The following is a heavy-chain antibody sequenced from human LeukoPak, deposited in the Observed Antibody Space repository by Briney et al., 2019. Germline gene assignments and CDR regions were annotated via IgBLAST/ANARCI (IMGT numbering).Heavy chain of an antibody. CDR2: ISSNGGST. CDR1: GFTFSSYA. V-gene: IGHV3-64*01. Sequence: GGSLRLSCAASGFTFSSYAMHWVRQAPGKGLEYVSAISSNGGSTYYANSVKGRFTISRDNSKNTLYLQMGSLRAEDMAVYYCARNSAPLAAAGTSDYWGQGTLVTVSS. CDR3: ARNSAPLAAAGTSDY. D-gene: IGHD6-13*01. J-gene: IGHJ4*02.